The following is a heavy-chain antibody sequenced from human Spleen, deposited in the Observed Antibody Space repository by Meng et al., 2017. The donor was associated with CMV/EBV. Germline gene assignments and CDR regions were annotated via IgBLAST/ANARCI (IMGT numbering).Heavy chain of an antibody. CDR2: IIPILGIA. CDR3: ARDLIVVVPAAIGESYYYYGMDV. J-gene: IGHJ6*02. V-gene: IGHV1-69*04. CDR1: GGTFSSYT. Sequence: SVKVSCKASGGTFSSYTISWVRQAPGQGLEWMGRIIPILGIANYAQKFQGRVTITADKSTSTAYMELSSLRSEDTAVYYCARDLIVVVPAAIGESYYYYGMDVWGQGTTVTVSS. D-gene: IGHD2-2*01.